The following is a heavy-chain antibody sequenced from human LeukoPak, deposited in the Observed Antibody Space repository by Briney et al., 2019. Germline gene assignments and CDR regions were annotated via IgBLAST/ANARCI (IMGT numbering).Heavy chain of an antibody. CDR3: ARDSPEDFYDSSGSYDFDI. J-gene: IGHJ3*02. V-gene: IGHV1-18*01. CDR1: GYSFSSYG. Sequence: ASVKVSCKASGYSFSSYGISWVRQAPGQGLEWMGWISAYNDDTKFAQNFQGRVTMTTDTPTSTAYMELRSLRSDDTAVYYCARDSPEDFYDSSGSYDFDIWGQGTMVTVSS. D-gene: IGHD3-22*01. CDR2: ISAYNDDT.